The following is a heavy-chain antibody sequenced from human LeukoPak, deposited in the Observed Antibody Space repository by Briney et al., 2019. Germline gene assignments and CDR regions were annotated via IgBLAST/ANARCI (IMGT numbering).Heavy chain of an antibody. V-gene: IGHV3-30*02. Sequence: PGGSLRLSCAASGFTFSSYGMHWVRQAPGKGLEWVAFIRYDGRNQYYADSVKGRFTISRDNFKKTLYLQMNSLRGEDTAAYHCVKDYGMNSFDYWGQGTLVTVSS. CDR3: VKDYGMNSFDY. J-gene: IGHJ4*02. CDR1: GFTFSSYG. D-gene: IGHD1-1*01. CDR2: IRYDGRNQ.